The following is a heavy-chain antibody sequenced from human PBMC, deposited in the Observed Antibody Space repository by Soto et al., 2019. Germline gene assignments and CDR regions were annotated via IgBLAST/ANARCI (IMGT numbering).Heavy chain of an antibody. J-gene: IGHJ5*02. CDR3: AKDPRDWSGRNNWFDP. D-gene: IGHD3-9*01. CDR1: GFTFSSYA. Sequence: EVQLLESGGGLVQPGGSLRLSCAASGFTFSSYAMSWVRQAPGKGLEWVSAISGSGGCTYYADSVKGRFTISRDNSKNTLYLQMNSLRAEDTAVYYCAKDPRDWSGRNNWFDPWGQGTLVTVSS. CDR2: ISGSGGCT. V-gene: IGHV3-23*01.